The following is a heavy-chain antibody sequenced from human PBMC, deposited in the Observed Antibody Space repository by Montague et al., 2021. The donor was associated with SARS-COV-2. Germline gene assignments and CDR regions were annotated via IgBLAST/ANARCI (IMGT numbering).Heavy chain of an antibody. CDR3: AKGGRGDCTKGLCSRQDY. V-gene: IGHV3-23*01. Sequence: SLRLSCAASGFIFSTYAMSWVRQAPGKGLEWASRISGGGGSTYYAGSVKGRFTISRDNSKNTLYLQMNSLRAEDTAVYYYAKGGRGDCTKGLCSRQDYWGQGTLVTVSS. CDR1: GFIFSTYA. D-gene: IGHD2-8*01. J-gene: IGHJ4*02. CDR2: ISGGGGST.